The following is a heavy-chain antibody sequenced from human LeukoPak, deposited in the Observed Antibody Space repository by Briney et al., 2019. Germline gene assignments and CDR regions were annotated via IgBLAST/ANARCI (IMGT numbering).Heavy chain of an antibody. J-gene: IGHJ3*02. Sequence: SSETLSLTCTVSGGSISSYYWSWIRQPPGKGLEWIGYIYHSGSTYYNPSLKSRVTISVDRSKNQFSLKLSSVTAEDTAVYYCATARSGHDAFDIWGQGTMVTVSS. CDR1: GGSISSYY. CDR3: ATARSGHDAFDI. CDR2: IYHSGST. V-gene: IGHV4-59*04. D-gene: IGHD3-3*01.